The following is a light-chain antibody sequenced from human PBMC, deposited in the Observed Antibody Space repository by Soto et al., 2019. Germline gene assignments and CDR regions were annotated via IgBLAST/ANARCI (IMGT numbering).Light chain of an antibody. CDR3: SSFAGSDSVV. V-gene: IGLV1-44*01. CDR1: SSNIGINS. CDR2: GDN. J-gene: IGLJ2*01. Sequence: QSVLTQPPSASGTPGQRVTISCSGSSSNIGINSVYWYQQLPGTAPKLLIYGDNQRPSGVPDRFSGSKFGNTASLTVSGLQADDEAAYYCSSFAGSDSVVFGGGTKVTVL.